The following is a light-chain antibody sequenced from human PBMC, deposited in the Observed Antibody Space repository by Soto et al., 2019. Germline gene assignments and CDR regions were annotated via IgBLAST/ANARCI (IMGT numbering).Light chain of an antibody. CDR3: QQYGSSPLFA. Sequence: EIVLTQSPGTLSLSPGERATLSCRASQSVSSSYLAWYQQKPGQAPRLLIYGASGRATGIPDRFSGSGSGTDFTLTISRLEAEDFAVYYCQQYGSSPLFAFGPGTKVYIK. CDR1: QSVSSSY. V-gene: IGKV3-20*01. CDR2: GAS. J-gene: IGKJ3*01.